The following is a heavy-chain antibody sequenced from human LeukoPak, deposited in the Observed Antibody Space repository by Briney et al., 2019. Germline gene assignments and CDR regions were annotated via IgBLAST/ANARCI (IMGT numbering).Heavy chain of an antibody. D-gene: IGHD2-2*01. J-gene: IGHJ6*03. Sequence: SVEVSCKASGGTFSNCAIYWVRQAPGQGLEWMGGIIPIFGSTNYAQKFQGRVTVTTDESTSTAYMELSSLNFDDTAVYHCARTELPCSTTSCHSYYYYYYMDVWGKGTTVTVSS. CDR2: IIPIFGST. V-gene: IGHV1-69*05. CDR1: GGTFSNCA. CDR3: ARTELPCSTTSCHSYYYYYYMDV.